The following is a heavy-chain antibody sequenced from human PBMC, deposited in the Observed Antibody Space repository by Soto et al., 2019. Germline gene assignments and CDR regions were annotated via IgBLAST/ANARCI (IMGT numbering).Heavy chain of an antibody. CDR1: GGSISSSSYY. CDR3: ARQTCGGSGWYGDYYYYGMDV. CDR2: IYYSGST. Sequence: SETLSLTCTVSGGSISSSSYYWGWIRQPPGKGLEWIGSIYYSGSTYYNPSLKSRVTISVDTSKNQFSLKLSSVTAADTAVYYCARQTCGGSGWYGDYYYYGMDVWGQGTTVTVSS. D-gene: IGHD6-19*01. V-gene: IGHV4-39*01. J-gene: IGHJ6*02.